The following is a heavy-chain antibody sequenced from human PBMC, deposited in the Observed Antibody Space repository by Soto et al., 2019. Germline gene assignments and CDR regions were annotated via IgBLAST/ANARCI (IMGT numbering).Heavy chain of an antibody. D-gene: IGHD1-7*01. J-gene: IGHJ5*02. V-gene: IGHV4-39*07. CDR1: GGSSGSSNYC. Sequence: SETLSLTCSVSGGSSGSSNYCWGWIRQSPGKGLEWIGSIYYSGNIYHNPSLKSRVTMSIDTSKKQFSLKLSSVTAADTAVYYCARTESGTFDPWGQGTLVTVS. CDR3: ARTESGTFDP. CDR2: IYYSGNI.